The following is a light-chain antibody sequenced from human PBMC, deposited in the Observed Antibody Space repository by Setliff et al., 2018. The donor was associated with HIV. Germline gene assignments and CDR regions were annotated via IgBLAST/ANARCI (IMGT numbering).Light chain of an antibody. J-gene: IGLJ1*01. Sequence: QSVLTQPPSASGTPGQRVTISCSGTFSNIGSNSVSWYQQLPGTAPKILISANNQRPSGAPDRFSGSKSGTSASLAIGGLQSDDEADYYCAAWGDTLHGSVFGAGTKVTVL. CDR3: AAWGDTLHGSV. CDR2: ANN. CDR1: FSNIGSNS. V-gene: IGLV1-44*01.